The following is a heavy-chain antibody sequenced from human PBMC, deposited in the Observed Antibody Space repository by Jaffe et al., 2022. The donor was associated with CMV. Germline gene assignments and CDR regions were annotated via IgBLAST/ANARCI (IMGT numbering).Heavy chain of an antibody. Sequence: QVQLQESGPGLVKASGTLSLSCTVSGASISTYYWSWIRQPPGKGLEWIGYMHYSGNTKYNPSLKSRITISEDKSKNQLSLNLSSVTAADTAVYYCARHQWLGELSAFDIWGQGTMVAVSS. CDR3: ARHQWLGELSAFDI. J-gene: IGHJ3*02. V-gene: IGHV4-59*08. CDR1: GASISTYY. CDR2: MHYSGNT. D-gene: IGHD3-16*02.